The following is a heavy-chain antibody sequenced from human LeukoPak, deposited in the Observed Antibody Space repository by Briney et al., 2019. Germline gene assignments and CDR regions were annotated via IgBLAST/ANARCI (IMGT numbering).Heavy chain of an antibody. V-gene: IGHV4-59*01. Sequence: PSETLSLTCTVSGGSISSYYWNWIRQPPGKGLEWIGYIYYSGSTNYNPSLKSRVTISLDMSKNQFSLKLTSVTGADTAVYYCARGDPYSNSGLWGQGTLVTVSS. J-gene: IGHJ4*02. D-gene: IGHD6-6*01. CDR3: ARGDPYSNSGL. CDR1: GGSISSYY. CDR2: IYYSGST.